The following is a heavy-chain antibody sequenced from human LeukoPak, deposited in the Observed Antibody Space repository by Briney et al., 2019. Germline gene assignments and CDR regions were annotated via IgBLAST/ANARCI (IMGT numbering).Heavy chain of an antibody. CDR2: ISSSSSTI. D-gene: IGHD3-3*01. J-gene: IGHJ3*02. CDR1: RFTFSSYS. CDR3: ARDSSGYDFWSGYYTWPKGEAFDI. V-gene: IGHV3-48*01. Sequence: GGSLRLSCAASRFTFSSYSMSWVRQAPGKGLEWLSYISSSSSTINYADSVKGRFTISRDNAKNSLYLQMNSLRAEDTAVYYCARDSSGYDFWSGYYTWPKGEAFDIWGQGTMVTVSS.